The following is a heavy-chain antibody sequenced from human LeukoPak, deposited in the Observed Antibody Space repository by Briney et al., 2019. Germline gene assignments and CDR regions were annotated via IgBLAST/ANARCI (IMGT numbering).Heavy chain of an antibody. Sequence: PSETLSLTCAVYGGSFSGYYWSWIRQPPGKGLEWIGEINHSGSTNYNPSLKSRVTISVDTSKNQFSLKLSSVTAADTAVYYCARGLRGYSYGYGWGQGTLVTVSS. J-gene: IGHJ4*02. CDR1: GGSFSGYY. V-gene: IGHV4-34*01. D-gene: IGHD5-18*01. CDR2: INHSGST. CDR3: ARGLRGYSYGYG.